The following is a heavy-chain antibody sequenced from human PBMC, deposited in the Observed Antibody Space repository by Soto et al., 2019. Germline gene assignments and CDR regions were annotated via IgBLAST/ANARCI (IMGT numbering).Heavy chain of an antibody. V-gene: IGHV4-61*01. CDR2: IYYSGST. CDR1: GGSVISGSYC. D-gene: IGHD3-10*02. J-gene: IGHJ5*02. CDR3: ARVVLGNWFDP. Sequence: SETLSLTCTVSGGSVISGSYCWSWIRQPPGKGLEWIGYIYYSGSTNYNPSLKSRVTISVDTSKNQFSLKLSSVTAADTAVYYCARVVLGNWFDPWGQGTLVTVSS.